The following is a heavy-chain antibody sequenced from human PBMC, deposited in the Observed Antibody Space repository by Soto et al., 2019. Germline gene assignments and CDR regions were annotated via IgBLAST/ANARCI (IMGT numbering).Heavy chain of an antibody. CDR3: ASPTLDRQQLVHGYYYYGMDV. V-gene: IGHV1-8*01. CDR2: MSPNSGNT. J-gene: IGHJ6*02. CDR1: GYTFTSYD. Sequence: ASVKVSCKASGYTFTSYDINWVRQATGQGLEWMGWMSPNSGNTGYAQKFQGRVTMTRNTSISTAYMELSSLRSEDTAVYYCASPTLDRQQLVHGYYYYGMDVWGQGTKVPVSS. D-gene: IGHD6-13*01.